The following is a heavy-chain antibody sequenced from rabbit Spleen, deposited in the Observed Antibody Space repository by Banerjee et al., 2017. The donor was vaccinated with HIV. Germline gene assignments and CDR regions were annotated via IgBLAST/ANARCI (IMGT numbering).Heavy chain of an antibody. CDR3: ARDTGSSFSSYGMDL. D-gene: IGHD8-1*01. J-gene: IGHJ6*01. V-gene: IGHV1S40*01. CDR1: GFSFSSSDY. CDR2: IAGVSSVFT. Sequence: QSLEESGGDLVKPGASLTLTCTASGFSFSSSDYMCWVRQAPGKGLEWISCIAGVSSVFTYSATWAKGRFTCSKTSSTTVTLQMTSLTVADTATYFCARDTGSSFSSYGMDLWGPGTLVTVS.